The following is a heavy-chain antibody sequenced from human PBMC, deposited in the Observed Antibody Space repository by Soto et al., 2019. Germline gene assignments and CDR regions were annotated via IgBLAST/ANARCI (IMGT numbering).Heavy chain of an antibody. CDR3: ARAPLYCSGGSCYYYYYYYMDV. CDR2: INHSGST. CDR1: GGSFSGYY. D-gene: IGHD2-15*01. V-gene: IGHV4-34*01. Sequence: SETLSLTCAVYGGSFSGYYWSWIRQPPGKGLEWIGEINHSGSTNYNPSLKSRVTISVDTSKNQFSLKLSSVTAADTAVYYCARAPLYCSGGSCYYYYYYYMDVWGKGTTVTVSS. J-gene: IGHJ6*03.